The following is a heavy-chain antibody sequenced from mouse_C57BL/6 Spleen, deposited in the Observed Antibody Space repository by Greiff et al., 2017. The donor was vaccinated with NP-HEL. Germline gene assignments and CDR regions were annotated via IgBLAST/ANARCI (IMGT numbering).Heavy chain of an antibody. V-gene: IGHV5-4*01. CDR3: ARDRIYYDAQGAMDY. CDR1: GFTFSSYA. Sequence: EVKLMESGGGLVKPGGSLKLSCAASGFTFSSYAMSWVRQTPEKRLEWVATISDGGSYTYYPDNVKGRFTISRDNAKNNLYLQMSHLKSEDTAMYYCARDRIYYDAQGAMDYWGQGTSVTVSS. D-gene: IGHD1-1*01. J-gene: IGHJ4*01. CDR2: ISDGGSYT.